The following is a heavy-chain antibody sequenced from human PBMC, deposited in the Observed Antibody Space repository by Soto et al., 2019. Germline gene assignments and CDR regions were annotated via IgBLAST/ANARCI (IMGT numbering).Heavy chain of an antibody. J-gene: IGHJ4*02. D-gene: IGHD4-17*01. CDR2: IIPILGIA. V-gene: IGHV1-69*02. Sequence: QVQLVQSGAEVKKPGSSVKVSCKASGGTFSSYTISWVRQAPGQVLEWMGRIIPILGIANYAQKFQGRVTITADKSTSTAYMELSSLRSEDTAVYYCATPLGGPEPTVTRDYWGQGTLVTVSS. CDR3: ATPLGGPEPTVTRDY. CDR1: GGTFSSYT.